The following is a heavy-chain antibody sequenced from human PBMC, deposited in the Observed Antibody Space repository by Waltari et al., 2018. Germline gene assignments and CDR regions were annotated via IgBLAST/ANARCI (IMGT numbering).Heavy chain of an antibody. CDR1: GFTLSSYW. CDR3: ATDDYGDFNGDY. J-gene: IGHJ4*02. V-gene: IGHV3-7*02. Sequence: EVQLVESGGGLVQPGGSLRLSCAASGFTLSSYWMSWVRQAPGKGVEWAANINEDGSGKYYVDSVKGRFTISRDNANNSLYLQMNSLRAEDTAVYYCATDDYGDFNGDYWGQGTLVTVSS. CDR2: INEDGSGK. D-gene: IGHD4-17*01.